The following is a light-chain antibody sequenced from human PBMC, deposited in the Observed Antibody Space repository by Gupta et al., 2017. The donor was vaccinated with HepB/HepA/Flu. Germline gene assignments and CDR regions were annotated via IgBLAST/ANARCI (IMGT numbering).Light chain of an antibody. V-gene: IGLV2-23*02. Sequence: QSALTQPASVSGSPGQSITISCTGTSGDIGSYNFVSWYQQHPGKAPKVMIYEVNKRPSGVSNRFSGSKSGNTASLTISGLQSEDEADYYCSLNTNNIIPVIFGGGTKLTVL. J-gene: IGLJ2*01. CDR3: SLNTNNIIPVI. CDR2: EVN. CDR1: SGDIGSYNF.